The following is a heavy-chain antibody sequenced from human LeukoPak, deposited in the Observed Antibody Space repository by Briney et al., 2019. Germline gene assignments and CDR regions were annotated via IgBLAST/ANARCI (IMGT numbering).Heavy chain of an antibody. V-gene: IGHV3-21*01. CDR3: ARDRFYDSTPDFDY. D-gene: IGHD3-22*01. CDR2: ISSSSSYI. CDR1: GFTFSSYS. Sequence: NPGGSLRLSCAASGFTFSSYSMNWVRQAPGKGLEWVSSISSSSSYIYYADSAKGRFTISRDNAKNSLYLQMNSLRAEDTAVYYCARDRFYDSTPDFDYWGQGTLVTVSS. J-gene: IGHJ4*02.